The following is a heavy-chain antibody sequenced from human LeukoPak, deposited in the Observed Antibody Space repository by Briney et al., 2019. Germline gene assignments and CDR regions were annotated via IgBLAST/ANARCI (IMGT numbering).Heavy chain of an antibody. V-gene: IGHV3-48*03. CDR3: ARMVVAGAYWYFDL. CDR2: ISGSGRTI. CDR1: GFTFSSYE. Sequence: GGSLRLSCAASGFTFSSYEMNWVRQAPGKGLEWVSYISGSGRTIFYADSVKGRFTISRDNAKTSLYLQMNSLRADDTAVYYCARMVVAGAYWYFDLWGRGTLVTVSS. D-gene: IGHD6-19*01. J-gene: IGHJ2*01.